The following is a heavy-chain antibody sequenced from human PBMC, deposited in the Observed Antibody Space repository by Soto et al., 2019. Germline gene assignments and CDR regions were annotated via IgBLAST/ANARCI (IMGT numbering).Heavy chain of an antibody. D-gene: IGHD1-26*01. Sequence: QVQLVQSGPEVKKPGASVKVSCKASGYTFTTYDFHWVRQAPGQGLEWMGWLNPKSGMTGSAQKFQGRVTMTRDSAISTVYMELSSLRSEDTAVYYWAMGAGSTDYWGQGTLVTVSS. J-gene: IGHJ4*02. CDR1: GYTFTTYD. V-gene: IGHV1-8*01. CDR3: AMGAGSTDY. CDR2: LNPKSGMT.